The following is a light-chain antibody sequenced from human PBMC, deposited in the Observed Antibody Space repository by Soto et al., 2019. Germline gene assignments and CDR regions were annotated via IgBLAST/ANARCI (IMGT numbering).Light chain of an antibody. CDR2: GAS. Sequence: EIVLTQSPGTLSLAPGERATLSFRASQSVSSNYLAWYQQKPGQAPRLLIYGASRGAAGIPDRFSGSGSGTDFTLTICRLEPEDFAVYFCQQDGKSPMFSFGQVTKLEI. CDR1: QSVSSNY. J-gene: IGKJ2*03. CDR3: QQDGKSPMFS. V-gene: IGKV3-20*01.